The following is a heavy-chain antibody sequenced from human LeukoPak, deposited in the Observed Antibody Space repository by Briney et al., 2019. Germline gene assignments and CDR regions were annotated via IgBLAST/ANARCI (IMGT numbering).Heavy chain of an antibody. CDR2: IYYSGST. V-gene: IGHV4-59*01. Sequence: PSETLSLTCTVSGGSISSYYWNWIRQPPGKGLEWIGYIYYSGSTNYNPFLKSRVTISVDTSKNQFSLKVSSVTAADTAVYYCARGPNDYGDWYLDYWGQGILVTVSS. D-gene: IGHD4-17*01. J-gene: IGHJ4*02. CDR1: GGSISSYY. CDR3: ARGPNDYGDWYLDY.